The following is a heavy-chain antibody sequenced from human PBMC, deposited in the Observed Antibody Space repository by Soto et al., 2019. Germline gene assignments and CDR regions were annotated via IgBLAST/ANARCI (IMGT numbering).Heavy chain of an antibody. J-gene: IGHJ4*02. V-gene: IGHV3-21*01. Sequence: PGGSLRLSCAAYGFTFSSYSMNWVRQAPGKGLEWVSSISSSSSYIYYADSVKGRFTISRDNAKNSLYLQMNSLRAEDTAVYYCARVGGYSYNFDYWGQGTLVTVSS. CDR3: ARVGGYSYNFDY. CDR2: ISSSSSYI. D-gene: IGHD5-18*01. CDR1: GFTFSSYS.